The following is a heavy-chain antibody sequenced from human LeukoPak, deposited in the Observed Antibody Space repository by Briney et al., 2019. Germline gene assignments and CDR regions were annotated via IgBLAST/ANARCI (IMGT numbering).Heavy chain of an antibody. CDR3: ARMAPNYFDY. D-gene: IGHD5-24*01. Sequence: SETLSLTCAVYGGSFSGYYWSWIRQPPGKGLEWIGEINHSGSTNYNPSLKSRVTISVDTSKNQFSLKLSSVTAADTAVYYCARMAPNYFDYWGQGTLVTVSS. V-gene: IGHV4-34*01. J-gene: IGHJ4*02. CDR1: GGSFSGYY. CDR2: INHSGST.